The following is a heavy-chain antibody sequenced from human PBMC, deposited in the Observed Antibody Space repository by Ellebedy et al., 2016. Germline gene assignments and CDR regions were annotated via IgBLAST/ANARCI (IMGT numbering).Heavy chain of an antibody. D-gene: IGHD6-19*01. CDR1: GGTFSSYA. Sequence: SVKVSXXASGGTFSSYAISWVRQAPGQGLEWMGRIIPILGIANYAQKFQGRVTITADKSTSTAYMELSSLRSEDTAVYYCARDRGVGSSGWYEYDYWGQGTLVTVSS. CDR3: ARDRGVGSSGWYEYDY. J-gene: IGHJ4*02. V-gene: IGHV1-69*04. CDR2: IIPILGIA.